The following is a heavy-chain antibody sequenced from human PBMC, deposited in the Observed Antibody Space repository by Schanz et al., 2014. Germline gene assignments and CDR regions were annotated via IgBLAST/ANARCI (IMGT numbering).Heavy chain of an antibody. CDR3: ARHSGYYYYYGMDV. CDR2: IYYSGST. V-gene: IGHV4-59*05. J-gene: IGHJ6*02. Sequence: QVQLQESGPGLVKPSETLSLTCTISGVSISNYYWSWIRQPPGKGLEWIGSIYYSGSTYYNPSLKSRFTISVDTSKTQFSLKLSSVTAADTAVYYCARHSGYYYYYGMDVWGQGTTVTVSS. CDR1: GVSISNYY.